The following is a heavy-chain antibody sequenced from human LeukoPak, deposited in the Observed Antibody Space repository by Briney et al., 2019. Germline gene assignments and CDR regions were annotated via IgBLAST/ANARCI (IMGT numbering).Heavy chain of an antibody. V-gene: IGHV3-64D*09. CDR3: AKGDPYGSGSYPVDY. Sequence: GGSLRLSCSASGFTFSSYAMHWVRQAPGKGLEYVSAISSNGGSTYYADSVKGRFTISRDNSKNTLYLQMSSLRAEDTAVYYCAKGDPYGSGSYPVDYWGQEPWSPSPQ. J-gene: IGHJ4*01. CDR2: ISSNGGST. CDR1: GFTFSSYA. D-gene: IGHD3-10*01.